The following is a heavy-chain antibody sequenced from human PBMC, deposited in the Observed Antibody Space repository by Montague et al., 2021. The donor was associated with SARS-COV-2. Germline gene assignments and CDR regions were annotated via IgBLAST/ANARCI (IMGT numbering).Heavy chain of an antibody. J-gene: IGHJ6*02. CDR2: TYYRSKWYN. V-gene: IGHV6-1*01. Sequence: CAISGDSVSSNSAAWDWIRQSPSRGLEWLGRTYYRSKWYNDYALSVKSRITINPDTSKNQFSLQLNSVTPEDTAVYYCARGQQWLGAVYYYYGMDDWGQGTTVTVSS. D-gene: IGHD6-19*01. CDR3: ARGQQWLGAVYYYYGMDD. CDR1: GDSVSSNSAA.